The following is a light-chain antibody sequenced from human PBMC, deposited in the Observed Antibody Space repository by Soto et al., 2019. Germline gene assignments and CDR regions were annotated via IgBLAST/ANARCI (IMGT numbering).Light chain of an antibody. CDR3: SSYAGSNLV. CDR1: SSDVGGYNY. J-gene: IGLJ2*01. V-gene: IGLV2-8*01. Sequence: QSALTQPPSESGSPGQSVTISCTGTSSDVGGYNYVSWYQQHPGKAPKVMIYEVSKRPSGVPDRFSGSKSGNTASLTVSGLQAEDEADYYCSSYAGSNLVFGGGTKLTVL. CDR2: EVS.